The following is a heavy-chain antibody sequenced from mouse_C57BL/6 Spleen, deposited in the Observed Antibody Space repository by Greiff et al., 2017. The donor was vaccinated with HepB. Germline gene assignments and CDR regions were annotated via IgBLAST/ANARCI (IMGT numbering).Heavy chain of an antibody. CDR3: AKNDYGNYDWYFDV. CDR2: IWRGGST. CDR1: GFSLTSYG. Sequence: QVQLKESGPGLVQPSQSLSITCTVSGFSLTSYGVHWVRQSPGKGLEWLGVIWRGGSTDYNAAFMSRLSITKDNSKSQVFFKMNSLQADDTAIYYCAKNDYGNYDWYFDVWGTGTTVTVSS. J-gene: IGHJ1*03. D-gene: IGHD2-1*01. V-gene: IGHV2-5*01.